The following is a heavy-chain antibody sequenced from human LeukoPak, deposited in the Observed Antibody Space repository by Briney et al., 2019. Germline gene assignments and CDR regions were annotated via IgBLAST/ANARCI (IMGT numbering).Heavy chain of an antibody. J-gene: IGHJ4*02. V-gene: IGHV3-66*01. Sequence: GGSLRLSCAASGFTVRSNYMSWVRQAPGKGLEWVSVIYSAGNTYYADSVKDRFTISKDNSKNTLYLQMNSLRAEDTAVYYCARTGERWLQLYFDYWGQGTLVTVSS. CDR1: GFTVRSNY. CDR3: ARTGERWLQLYFDY. D-gene: IGHD5-24*01. CDR2: IYSAGNT.